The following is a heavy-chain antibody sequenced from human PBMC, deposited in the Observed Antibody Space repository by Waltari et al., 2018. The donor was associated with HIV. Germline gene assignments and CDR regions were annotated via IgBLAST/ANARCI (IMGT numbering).Heavy chain of an antibody. J-gene: IGHJ6*01. CDR3: ARDSAPGLAVDDDDGEFFYYGLDV. CDR1: GGAFSGYS. V-gene: IGHV4-34*01. D-gene: IGHD6-19*01. CDR2: VNHVGRT. Sequence: QVHLEQWGTGLLRPSETLSLTCAVYGGAFSGYSCSWIPTSPGGGLEWIGEVNHVGRTNYSPALKGRVTVSVDTSKNQFSLTMRSVTAADTAVYYCARDSAPGLAVDDDDGEFFYYGLDVWGQGTTVTVSS.